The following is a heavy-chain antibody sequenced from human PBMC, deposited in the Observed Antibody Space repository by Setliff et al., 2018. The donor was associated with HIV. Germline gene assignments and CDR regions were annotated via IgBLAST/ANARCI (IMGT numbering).Heavy chain of an antibody. CDR3: VRDYMWAFDY. V-gene: IGHV3-74*01. Sequence: GGSLRLSCVASGFTFSNYWMHWVRQAPGKGLVWVSRINTDSGDIWYADSVRGRFTISRDNTKNSLYLQMNNLRAEDTAVYYCVRDYMWAFDYWGQGTLVTVSS. D-gene: IGHD1-26*01. CDR2: INTDSGDI. J-gene: IGHJ4*02. CDR1: GFTFSNYW.